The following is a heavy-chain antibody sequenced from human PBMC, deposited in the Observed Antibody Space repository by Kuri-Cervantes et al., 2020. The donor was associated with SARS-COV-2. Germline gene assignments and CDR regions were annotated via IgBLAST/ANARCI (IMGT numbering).Heavy chain of an antibody. CDR2: ISSSGSTI. V-gene: IGHV3-11*04. J-gene: IGHJ3*02. CDR1: GFTFSDYY. CDR3: ARERITMTKKRWENDAFDI. D-gene: IGHD3-22*01. Sequence: GESLKISCAASGFTFSDYYMSWIRQAPGKGLEWVSYISSSGSTIYYADSVKVRFTISRDNAKNSLYLQMNSLRAEDTAVYYCARERITMTKKRWENDAFDIWGQGTMVTVSS.